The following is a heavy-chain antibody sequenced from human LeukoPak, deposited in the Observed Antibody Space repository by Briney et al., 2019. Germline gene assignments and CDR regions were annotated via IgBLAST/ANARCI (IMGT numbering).Heavy chain of an antibody. CDR2: IYLSDSDT. Sequence: GESLKISCEASGYSFTNYWIGWVRQMPGKGLEWMGIIYLSDSDTRYSPSFQGQVTISADKSISTAYLQWSSLKASDTAMYYCASVAVALDAYDYWGQGTLVTVSS. J-gene: IGHJ4*02. CDR1: GYSFTNYW. V-gene: IGHV5-51*01. D-gene: IGHD6-19*01. CDR3: ASVAVALDAYDY.